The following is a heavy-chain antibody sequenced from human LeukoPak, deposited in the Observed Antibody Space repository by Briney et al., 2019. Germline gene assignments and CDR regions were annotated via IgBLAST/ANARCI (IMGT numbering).Heavy chain of an antibody. J-gene: IGHJ6*03. V-gene: IGHV5-51*01. CDR2: IYPGDSDT. CDR3: ARLAAAGKVNYYYYYMDV. D-gene: IGHD6-13*01. CDR1: GYSFTSYW. Sequence: GESLKISCKGSGYSFTSYWIGWVRQMPGKVLEWMGIIYPGDSDTRYSPSFQGQVTVSADKSISTAYLQWSSLKASDTAMYYCARLAAAGKVNYYYYYMDVWGKGTTVTVSS.